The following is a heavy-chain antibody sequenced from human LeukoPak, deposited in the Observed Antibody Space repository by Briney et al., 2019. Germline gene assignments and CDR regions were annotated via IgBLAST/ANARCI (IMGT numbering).Heavy chain of an antibody. CDR2: MNPNSGST. V-gene: IGHV1-8*01. CDR1: GYTFTSYD. J-gene: IGHJ5*02. CDR3: ASRMDYGGGGTKESWFDP. Sequence: ASVKVSCKASGYTFTSYDINWVRQATGQGLEWMGWMNPNSGSTGYAQKFQGRVTMTRNTSISTAYMELSSLRSEDTAVYYCASRMDYGGGGTKESWFDPWGQGTLVTVSS. D-gene: IGHD4/OR15-4a*01.